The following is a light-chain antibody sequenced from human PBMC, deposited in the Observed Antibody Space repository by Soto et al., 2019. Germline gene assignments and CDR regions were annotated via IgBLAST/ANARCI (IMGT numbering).Light chain of an antibody. CDR3: QQSYSTPRT. Sequence: EIQLTQSPSFLSASVGDRVTITCRASQGISDYLAWYQQEPGKAPKVLIYITSTLQSGVPSRFSGSGSGTDFTLTISSLQPEDFATYYCQQSYSTPRTFGQGTMA. V-gene: IGKV1-39*01. J-gene: IGKJ1*01. CDR1: QGISDY. CDR2: ITS.